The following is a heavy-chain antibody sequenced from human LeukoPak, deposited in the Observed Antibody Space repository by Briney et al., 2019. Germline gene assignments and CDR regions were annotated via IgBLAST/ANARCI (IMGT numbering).Heavy chain of an antibody. D-gene: IGHD6-19*01. Sequence: GGSLRLSCAASGFTVSSNYMSWVRQAPGKGLEWVSVIYSGGSTYYADSVKGRFTISRDNSKNTLYLQMNSLRAEDTAVYYCASQYKGILSLGVQQWGPPTDWGQGTLVTVYS. CDR3: ASQYKGILSLGVQQWGPPTD. J-gene: IGHJ4*02. CDR2: IYSGGST. V-gene: IGHV3-66*04. CDR1: GFTVSSNY.